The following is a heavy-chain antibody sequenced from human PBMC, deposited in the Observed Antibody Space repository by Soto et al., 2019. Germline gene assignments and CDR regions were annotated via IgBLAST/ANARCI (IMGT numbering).Heavy chain of an antibody. Sequence: QVQLVQSGAEVKKPGASVKVSCKASGYTLTDYYIHWVRQAPGQGLEWMGWINPNRGGTNYAQNFQCMVTMTRDTSLSTAYMELSRLRSYDTAVYYCARGGGVATDRQPSHDYWSQCTLVTVS. J-gene: IGHJ4*02. D-gene: IGHD5-12*01. CDR2: INPNRGGT. V-gene: IGHV1-2*02. CDR1: GYTLTDYY. CDR3: ARGGGVATDRQPSHDY.